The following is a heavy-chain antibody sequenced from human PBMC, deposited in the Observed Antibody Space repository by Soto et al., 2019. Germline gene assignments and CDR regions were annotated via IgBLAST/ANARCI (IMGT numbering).Heavy chain of an antibody. CDR2: IIPILGIA. Sequence: QVQLVQSGAEVKKPGSSVKVSCKASGGTFSSYTISWVRQAPGQGLEWMGRIIPILGIANYAQKFQGRVTITADKSTSTAYMELSSLRSEVTAVYYCASLGSSAYYYYYMDVWGKGTTVTVSS. D-gene: IGHD6-6*01. CDR3: ASLGSSAYYYYYMDV. CDR1: GGTFSSYT. J-gene: IGHJ6*03. V-gene: IGHV1-69*02.